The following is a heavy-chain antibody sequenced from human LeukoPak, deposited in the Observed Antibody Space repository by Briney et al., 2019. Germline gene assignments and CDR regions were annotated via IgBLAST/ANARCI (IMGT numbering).Heavy chain of an antibody. CDR3: AREWVPQNWFDP. Sequence: ASVKVSFKASGYSFTGYYLDWVRQAPGQGLEWMGWINPKSGGTNYAQKFPGRVTMTRDTSISTAYMELSRLRSDDTAVYYCAREWVPQNWFDPWGQGTLVTVSS. V-gene: IGHV1-2*02. D-gene: IGHD1-26*01. J-gene: IGHJ5*02. CDR1: GYSFTGYY. CDR2: INPKSGGT.